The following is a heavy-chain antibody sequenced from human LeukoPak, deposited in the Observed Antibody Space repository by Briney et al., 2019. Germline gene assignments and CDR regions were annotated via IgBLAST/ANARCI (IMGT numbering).Heavy chain of an antibody. Sequence: GGSLRLSCVASRFTFSHYGLHWVRQAPGKGLEWVAFIQYDGSKKYYADSVKGRFTISRDNSKSTLYLQMNSLRAEDTAVYYCAKPLNYDFWSGYVDYWGQGTLVTVSS. CDR3: AKPLNYDFWSGYVDY. J-gene: IGHJ4*02. V-gene: IGHV3-30*02. D-gene: IGHD3-3*01. CDR1: RFTFSHYG. CDR2: IQYDGSKK.